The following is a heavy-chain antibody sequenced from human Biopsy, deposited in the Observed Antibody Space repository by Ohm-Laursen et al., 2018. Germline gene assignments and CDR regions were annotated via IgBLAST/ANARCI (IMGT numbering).Heavy chain of an antibody. CDR3: ARGWNEYGGLYFPH. D-gene: IGHD4-23*01. V-gene: IGHV4-59*11. CDR2: ISYTGYT. CDR1: GGSFTGHY. Sequence: SQTLSLTCTVSGGSFTGHYWSWIRQPPGKGLEWIGHISYTGYTSYKSSLKSRVTISLDTSRKHFSLRLTSLAAADTAVYYCARGWNEYGGLYFPHWGQGTLVTVSS. J-gene: IGHJ1*01.